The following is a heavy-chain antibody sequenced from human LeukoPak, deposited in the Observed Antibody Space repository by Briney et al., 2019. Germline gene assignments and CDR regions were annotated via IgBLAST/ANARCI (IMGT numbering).Heavy chain of an antibody. V-gene: IGHV3-48*01. D-gene: IGHD3-22*01. CDR3: ARDYYDSTGKRRRNDAFDI. CDR1: GFTFSSYS. Sequence: GGSLRLSCAASGFTFSSYSMNWVRQAPGKGLEWVSYISSSSSTIYYADSVKGRFTISRDNAKNSLYLQMNSLRAEDTAVYYCARDYYDSTGKRRRNDAFDIWGQGTMVTVSS. CDR2: ISSSSSTI. J-gene: IGHJ3*02.